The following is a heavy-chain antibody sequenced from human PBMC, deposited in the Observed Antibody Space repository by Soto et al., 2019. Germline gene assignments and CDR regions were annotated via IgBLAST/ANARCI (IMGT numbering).Heavy chain of an antibody. CDR1: GGSISSYY. Sequence: QVQLQESGPGLVKPSETLSLTCTVSGGSISSYYWSWIRQPPGKGLEWIGYIYYSGSTNYNPSLKSRVTISVDTSKNQFSLKLSSVTAADTAVYYCARLLYSSSWYWYFDYWGQGTLVTVSS. D-gene: IGHD6-13*01. V-gene: IGHV4-59*01. CDR3: ARLLYSSSWYWYFDY. J-gene: IGHJ4*02. CDR2: IYYSGST.